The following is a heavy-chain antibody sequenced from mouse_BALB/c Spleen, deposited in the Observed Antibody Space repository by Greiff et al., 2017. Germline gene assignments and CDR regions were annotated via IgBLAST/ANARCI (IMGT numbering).Heavy chain of an antibody. V-gene: IGHV1S56*01. CDR3: ARGRDGFDY. J-gene: IGHJ2*01. D-gene: IGHD3-3*01. CDR1: GYTFTSYY. Sequence: QVQLQQSGPELVKPGASVRISCKASGYTFTSYYIHWVKQRPGQGLEWIGWIYPGNVNTKYNEKFKGKATLTADKSSSTAYMQLSSLTSADSAVYFCARGRDGFDYWGQGTTLTVSS. CDR2: IYPGNVNT.